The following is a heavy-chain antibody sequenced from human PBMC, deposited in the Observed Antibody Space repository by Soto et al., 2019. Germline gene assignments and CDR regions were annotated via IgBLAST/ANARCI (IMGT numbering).Heavy chain of an antibody. D-gene: IGHD3-22*01. V-gene: IGHV1-69*13. CDR2: IIPIFGTA. J-gene: IGHJ4*02. Sequence: SVKVSCKASGGTFSSYAISWVRQAPGQGLEWMGGIIPIFGTANYAQKFQGRVTITADESTSKAYMELSSLRSEETAVYYCERGGSLDYYDSSGYYYFDYWGQGTMVTVSS. CDR3: ERGGSLDYYDSSGYYYFDY. CDR1: GGTFSSYA.